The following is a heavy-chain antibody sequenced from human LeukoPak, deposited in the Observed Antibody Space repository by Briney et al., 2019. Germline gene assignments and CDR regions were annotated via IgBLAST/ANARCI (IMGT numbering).Heavy chain of an antibody. J-gene: IGHJ4*02. V-gene: IGHV4-39*07. CDR3: AREAEIYYYGSGSYYGFDY. CDR2: IYYSGST. D-gene: IGHD3-10*01. CDR1: GGSISSSSYY. Sequence: SETLSLTCTVSGGSISSSSYYWGWIRQPPGKGLEWIGSIYYSGSTYYNPSLKSRVTISVDTSKNQFSLKLSSVTAADTAVYYCAREAEIYYYGSGSYYGFDYWGQGTLVTVPS.